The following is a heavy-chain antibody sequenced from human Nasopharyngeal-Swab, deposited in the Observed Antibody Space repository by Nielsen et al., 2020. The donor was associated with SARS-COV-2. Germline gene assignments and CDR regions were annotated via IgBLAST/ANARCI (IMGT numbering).Heavy chain of an antibody. Sequence: WIRQPPGKGLEWIGYIYHSGSTYYNPSLKSRVTISVDRSKNQFSLKLSSVTAADSAVYYCARDQGIAVPIGWFDPWGQGTLVTVSS. CDR2: IYHSGST. J-gene: IGHJ5*02. V-gene: IGHV4-30-2*01. CDR3: ARDQGIAVPIGWFDP. D-gene: IGHD6-19*01.